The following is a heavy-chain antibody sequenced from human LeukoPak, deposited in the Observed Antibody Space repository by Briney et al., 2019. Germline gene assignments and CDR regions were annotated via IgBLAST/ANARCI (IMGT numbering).Heavy chain of an antibody. D-gene: IGHD3-22*01. Sequence: GALRLSCAASGFTFSSYAMHWVRQAPGKGLEWVAVISYDGSNKYYADSVKGRFTISRDNSKNTLYLQMNSLRAEDTAVYYCARALVVGGITYNWFDAWGQGTLVTVSS. V-gene: IGHV3-30-3*01. J-gene: IGHJ5*02. CDR1: GFTFSSYA. CDR2: ISYDGSNK. CDR3: ARALVVGGITYNWFDA.